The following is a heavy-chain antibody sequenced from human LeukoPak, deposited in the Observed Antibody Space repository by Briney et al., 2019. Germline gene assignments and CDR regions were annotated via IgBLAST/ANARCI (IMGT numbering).Heavy chain of an antibody. CDR1: GGTFSSYA. CDR3: ARDGGYCSSTSCYGRPLKY. V-gene: IGHV1-69*05. J-gene: IGHJ4*02. CDR2: IIPIFGTA. Sequence: SVKVSCKASGGTFSSYAISWLRQAPGQGLEWMGGIIPIFGTANYAQKFQGRVTITTDESTSTAYMELSSLRSEDTAVYYCARDGGYCSSTSCYGRPLKYWGQGTLVTVSS. D-gene: IGHD2-2*01.